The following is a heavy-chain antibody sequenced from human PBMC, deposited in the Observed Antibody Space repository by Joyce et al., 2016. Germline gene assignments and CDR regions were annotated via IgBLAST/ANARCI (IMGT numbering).Heavy chain of an antibody. D-gene: IGHD3-16*01. J-gene: IGHJ4*02. Sequence: QLQVQESGPGLVKPSETLSLTCIVSGGSISSNPYYWGWIRQPPGKGLEWIGSIHYNGGTYDNPSLKSRISISVDTSKNMFSLKLTSVTAADTAVYYCATEGDLDYFDCWGQGTLVIVSS. CDR3: ATEGDLDYFDC. V-gene: IGHV4-39*01. CDR2: IHYNGGT. CDR1: GGSISSNPYY.